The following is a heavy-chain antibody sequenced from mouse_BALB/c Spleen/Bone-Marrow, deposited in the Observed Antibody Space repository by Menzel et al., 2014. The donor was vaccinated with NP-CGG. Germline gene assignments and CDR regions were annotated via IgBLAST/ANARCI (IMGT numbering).Heavy chain of an antibody. J-gene: IGHJ4*01. Sequence: EVKVVESGGGLVQPGGSLKLSCATSGFTFSDYYMYWVRQTPEKRLEWVAYISNGGGSTYYPDTVKGRFTISRDNAKNTLYLQMSRLKSEDTAMYYCARHLYGNYGDMDYWGQGTSVTVSS. CDR3: ARHLYGNYGDMDY. CDR2: ISNGGGST. D-gene: IGHD2-1*01. CDR1: GFTFSDYY. V-gene: IGHV5-12*02.